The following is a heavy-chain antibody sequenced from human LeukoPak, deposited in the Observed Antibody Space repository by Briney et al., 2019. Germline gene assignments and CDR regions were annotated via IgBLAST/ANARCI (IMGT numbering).Heavy chain of an antibody. J-gene: IGHJ6*03. CDR2: IFYSGST. CDR3: ARGAGAINYYYYYMDV. Sequence: SETLSLTCTVSGGSISTSSYYWGWVRQPPGKGLEWIGNIFYSGSTYYSPSLKSRVTISLDTSRNQFSLKLNSVTAADTAVYYCARGAGAINYYYYYMDVWGKGTTVTVSS. V-gene: IGHV4-39*07. CDR1: GGSISTSSYY. D-gene: IGHD3-10*01.